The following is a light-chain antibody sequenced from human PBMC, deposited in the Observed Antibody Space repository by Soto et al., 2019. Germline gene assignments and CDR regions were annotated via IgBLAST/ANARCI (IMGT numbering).Light chain of an antibody. CDR3: QQYYDWPWT. CDR2: GAS. V-gene: IGKV3-15*01. CDR1: QSVTSN. J-gene: IGKJ1*01. Sequence: EIVMTQSPATLSVSPGERATLSCRASQSVTSNLAWYQQKPGQPPRLLIYGASTRATGIPARFSGSGSGTDLTLTISSLLSEDFAVYYCQQYYDWPWTFGQGTKVEIK.